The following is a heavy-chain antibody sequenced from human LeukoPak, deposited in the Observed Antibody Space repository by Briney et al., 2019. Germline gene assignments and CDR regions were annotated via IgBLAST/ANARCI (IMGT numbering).Heavy chain of an antibody. CDR2: IYYSGST. CDR1: GGSISSGGYY. Sequence: TLSLTCTVSGGSISSGGYYWSWIRQHPGKGLEWIGYIYYSGSTYYNPSLKSRVTISVDTSKNQFSLKLSSVTAADTAVYYCARVLANYYGSGSDFDYWGQGTLVTVSS. V-gene: IGHV4-31*03. D-gene: IGHD3-10*01. CDR3: ARVLANYYGSGSDFDY. J-gene: IGHJ4*02.